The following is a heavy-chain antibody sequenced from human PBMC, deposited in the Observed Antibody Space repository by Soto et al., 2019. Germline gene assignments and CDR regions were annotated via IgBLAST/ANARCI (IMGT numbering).Heavy chain of an antibody. J-gene: IGHJ5*02. CDR3: ARHSPYCSSTSCYGYNWFDP. CDR2: IYPGDSDT. Sequence: GESLKISCQGSGYSFTSYWIGWVRQMHGKGLEWMGIIYPGDSDTRYSPSFQGQVTISADKSISTAYLQWSSLKASDTAMYYCARHSPYCSSTSCYGYNWFDPWGQGTRVAVSS. D-gene: IGHD2-2*01. V-gene: IGHV5-51*01. CDR1: GYSFTSYW.